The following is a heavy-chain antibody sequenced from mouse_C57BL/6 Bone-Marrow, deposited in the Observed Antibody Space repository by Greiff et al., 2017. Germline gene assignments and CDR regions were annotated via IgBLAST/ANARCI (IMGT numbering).Heavy chain of an antibody. CDR2: IYPGSGST. CDR1: GYTFTSYW. D-gene: IGHD2-3*01. J-gene: IGHJ4*01. CDR3: ARIGGYFAYYAMDY. Sequence: QVQLQQPGAELVKPGASVKMSCKASGYTFTSYWITWVKQRPGQGLEWIGDIYPGSGSTNYNEKFKSKATLTVDTSSSTADMQLSSLTSEDSAVYYCARIGGYFAYYAMDYWGQGTSVTVSS. V-gene: IGHV1-55*01.